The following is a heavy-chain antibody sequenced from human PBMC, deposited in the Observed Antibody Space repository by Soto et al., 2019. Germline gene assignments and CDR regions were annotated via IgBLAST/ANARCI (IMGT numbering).Heavy chain of an antibody. CDR1: GYTLTELS. CDR2: FDPEDGET. V-gene: IGHV1-24*01. CDR3: ATVYDSSGYSAFEI. Sequence: ASVKVSCKVSGYTLTELSMHWVRQAPGKGLEWMGGFDPEDGETIYAQKFQGRVTMTEDTSTDTAYMELSSLRCGDTAVYYCATVYDSSGYSAFEIWGQGPMVTFSS. J-gene: IGHJ3*02. D-gene: IGHD3-22*01.